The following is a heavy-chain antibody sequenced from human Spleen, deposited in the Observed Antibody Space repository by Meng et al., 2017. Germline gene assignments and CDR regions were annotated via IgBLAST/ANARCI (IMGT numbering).Heavy chain of an antibody. CDR1: GGFISSSNW. CDR3: AKVHSNSPYFDY. Sequence: QWAEPGPGWGEASGPRALTCVVAGGFISSSNWWPWVRLPPGKGLGLIGEIYPGGSTNYNPSLKSRVTISVDKSKNQFSLKLSSGTAADTAVYYCAKVHSNSPYFDYWGQGTLVTVSS. D-gene: IGHD6-6*01. J-gene: IGHJ4*02. V-gene: IGHV4-4*02. CDR2: IYPGGST.